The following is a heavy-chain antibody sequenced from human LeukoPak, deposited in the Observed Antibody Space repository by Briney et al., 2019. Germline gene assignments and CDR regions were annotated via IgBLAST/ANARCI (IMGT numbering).Heavy chain of an antibody. Sequence: GGSLRLSCAASGFTFDDYAMHWVRQAPGKGLEWVSLISWDGGSTYYADSVKGRFTISRDNSKNSLYLQMNSLRAEDTALYYCAKDFGIGVHYDSSGLLWAFDIWGQGTMVTVSS. CDR1: GFTFDDYA. D-gene: IGHD3-22*01. CDR2: ISWDGGST. CDR3: AKDFGIGVHYDSSGLLWAFDI. V-gene: IGHV3-43D*03. J-gene: IGHJ3*02.